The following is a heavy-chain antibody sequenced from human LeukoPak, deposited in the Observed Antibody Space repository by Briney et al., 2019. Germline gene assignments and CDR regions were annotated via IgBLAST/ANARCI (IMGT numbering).Heavy chain of an antibody. V-gene: IGHV3-23*01. J-gene: IGHJ1*01. D-gene: IGHD4-17*01. CDR3: AKEIYGDPTGGRFQH. CDR2: ISGSGGST. CDR1: GFTVSSNY. Sequence: GGSLRLSCAASGFTVSSNYMSWVRQAPGKGLEWVSVISGSGGSTYYADSVEGRFTVSRDKSKNTLYLQMNSLRAEDTAVFYCAKEIYGDPTGGRFQHWGQGTLVTVSS.